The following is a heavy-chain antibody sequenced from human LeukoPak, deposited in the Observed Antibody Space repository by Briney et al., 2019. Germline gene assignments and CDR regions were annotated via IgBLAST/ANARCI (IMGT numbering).Heavy chain of an antibody. CDR3: ARDGIAREYFQH. V-gene: IGHV3-30-3*01. CDR1: GFTFSSYA. Sequence: GGSLRLSCAASGFTFSSYAMHWVRQAPGKGLEWVAVISYDGSNKYYADSVKGRFTISRDNSKNTLYLQMNSLRAEDTAVYYCARDGIAREYFQHWGQGTLVTVSS. D-gene: IGHD6-13*01. J-gene: IGHJ1*01. CDR2: ISYDGSNK.